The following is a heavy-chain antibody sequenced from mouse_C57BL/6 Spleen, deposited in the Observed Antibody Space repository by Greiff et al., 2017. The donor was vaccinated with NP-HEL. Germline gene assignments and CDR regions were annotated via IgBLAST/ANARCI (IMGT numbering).Heavy chain of an antibody. CDR1: GFTFSDAW. V-gene: IGHV6-6*01. CDR2: IRNKANNHAT. D-gene: IGHD4-1*01. Sequence: EVQLQESGGGLVQPGGSMKLSCAASGFTFSDAWMDWVRQSPEKGLEWVAEIRNKANNHATYYAESVKGRFTISRDDSKSSVYLQMNSLRAEDTGIYYCTSRGLGRAWFAYWGQGTLVTVSA. CDR3: TSRGLGRAWFAY. J-gene: IGHJ3*01.